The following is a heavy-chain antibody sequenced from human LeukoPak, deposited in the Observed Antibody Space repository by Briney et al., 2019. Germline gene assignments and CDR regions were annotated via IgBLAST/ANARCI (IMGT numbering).Heavy chain of an antibody. Sequence: GGSLRLSCVVSGFRFSDYYMSWIRQTPGKGLELISYISGSGDAIYYTDSVKGRFTISRDNAKNSLYLQLDNLSAEDTAFYYCASLYDSAGFCFDYWGQGALVTVS. CDR3: ASLYDSAGFCFDY. J-gene: IGHJ4*02. D-gene: IGHD3-22*01. CDR2: ISGSGDAI. V-gene: IGHV3-11*01. CDR1: GFRFSDYY.